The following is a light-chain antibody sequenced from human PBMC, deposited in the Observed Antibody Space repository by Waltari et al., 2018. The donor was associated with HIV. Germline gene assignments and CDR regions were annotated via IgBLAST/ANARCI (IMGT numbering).Light chain of an antibody. CDR2: SPN. J-gene: IGLJ3*02. CDR3: FLYYSGVEPLWV. Sequence: TVVTQEPSLTVSPGGTVTLTCTSPTGRVTTGHHPSWFQLKPGQPPRPLIYSPNNRHPRSPERCSVFFLEDIAALIVLRVHREDEDDYYFFLYYSGVEPLWVFGGGTKLTVL. V-gene: IGLV7-43*01. CDR1: TGRVTTGHH.